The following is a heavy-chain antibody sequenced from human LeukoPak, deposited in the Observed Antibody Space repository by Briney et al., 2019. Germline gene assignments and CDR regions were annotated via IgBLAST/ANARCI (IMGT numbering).Heavy chain of an antibody. V-gene: IGHV4-34*01. CDR2: INHSGST. CDR3: ARGGSGWYSDN. Sequence: PSETLSLTCAVYGGSFSDYYWTRIRQPPGKGLEWIGEINHSGSTNYNPSLKSRLTISVDTSKNQFSLMLSSVTAADTAVYYCARGGSGWYSDNWGQGTLVTVSS. CDR1: GGSFSDYY. D-gene: IGHD6-19*01. J-gene: IGHJ4*02.